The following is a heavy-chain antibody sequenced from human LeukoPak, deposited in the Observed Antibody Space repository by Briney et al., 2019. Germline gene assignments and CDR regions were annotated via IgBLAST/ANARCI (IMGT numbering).Heavy chain of an antibody. CDR2: ISDSGVYT. J-gene: IGHJ4*02. D-gene: IGHD1-14*01. CDR3: AKATYTTDF. V-gene: IGHV3-23*01. Sequence: GGSLRLSCAASGFTFSSYAMSWVRQAPGMGLEWVSAISDSGVYTYYADSVKGRFTISRDNSKNTLYLQMNSLRAEDTAVYYCAKATYTTDFWGQGTLVTVSS. CDR1: GFTFSSYA.